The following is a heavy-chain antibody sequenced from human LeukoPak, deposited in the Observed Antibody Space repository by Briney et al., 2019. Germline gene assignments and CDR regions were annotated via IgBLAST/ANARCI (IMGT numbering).Heavy chain of an antibody. D-gene: IGHD2-15*01. V-gene: IGHV4-61*08. Sequence: SDTLSLTCTVSVRSIRLGGYYCSSVCQPRGEVRVWLGDISYSGTTNYSRALKSRVTISIDTSKNQFSLKLSSVTAADIAVYYCARPRRDGGPHVVFYSWGEGT. CDR3: ARPRRDGGPHVVFYS. CDR1: VRSIRLGGYY. CDR2: ISYSGTT. J-gene: IGHJ3*02.